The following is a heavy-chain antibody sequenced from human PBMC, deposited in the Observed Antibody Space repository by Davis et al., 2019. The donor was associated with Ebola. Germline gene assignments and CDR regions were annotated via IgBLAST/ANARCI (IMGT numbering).Heavy chain of an antibody. CDR1: GYTFTSHA. J-gene: IGHJ4*02. CDR2: ISAYNVNT. V-gene: IGHV1-18*01. D-gene: IGHD4-17*01. Sequence: AASVKVSCKASGYTFTSHAISWVRQAPGQGLEWMGLISAYNVNTNYAQKLQGRVTMTTDTSTSTAYMELRSLRSDDTAVYYCARGVDYGEQFDYWGQGTLVTVSS. CDR3: ARGVDYGEQFDY.